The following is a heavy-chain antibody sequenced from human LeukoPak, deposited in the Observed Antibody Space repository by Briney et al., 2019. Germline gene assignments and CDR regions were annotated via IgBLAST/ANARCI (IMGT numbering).Heavy chain of an antibody. CDR3: ARDPPGVRYGRPIFDF. Sequence: ASVKVSCKPLGYTFPDSNMHWVRKAPGQGLDWLGWINPNSGGTNYAQKFQGRVTMTRDKSISTAYMELYSLRSDDTAVYYCARDPPGVRYGRPIFDFWGQGTLVTVSS. CDR1: GYTFPDSN. D-gene: IGHD2-8*01. J-gene: IGHJ4*02. CDR2: INPNSGGT. V-gene: IGHV1-2*02.